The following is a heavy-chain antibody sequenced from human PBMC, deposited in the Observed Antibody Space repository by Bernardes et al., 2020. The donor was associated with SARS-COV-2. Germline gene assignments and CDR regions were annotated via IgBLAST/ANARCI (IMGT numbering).Heavy chain of an antibody. D-gene: IGHD2-15*01. CDR2: ISAYHDNT. CDR1: GYTFTSYG. CDR3: AREDIGYCSCSSCQPFDY. Sequence: ASVKVSCKASGYTFTSYGISWVRQAPGQGLEWMGWISAYHDNTNYAQKLQGRVTMTTDTSTSTAYMELRSLRSDDTAVYYCAREDIGYCSCSSCQPFDYWGQGTLVTISS. V-gene: IGHV1-18*01. J-gene: IGHJ4*02.